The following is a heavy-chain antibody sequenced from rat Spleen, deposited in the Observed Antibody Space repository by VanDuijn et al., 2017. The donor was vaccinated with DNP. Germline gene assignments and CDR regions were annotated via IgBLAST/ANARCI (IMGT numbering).Heavy chain of an antibody. CDR1: GFTFNKYW. CDR3: TTLPYYGSGDY. D-gene: IGHD1-6*01. Sequence: EVQLVESGGDLVQPGRSLKLSCVASGFTFNKYWMTWIRQVPGKGLEWVAAISTGGGNVYYRDSVKGRFTISRDNAKSTLYLQMDSLRSEDTATYYCTTLPYYGSGDYWGQGVMVTVSS. J-gene: IGHJ2*01. V-gene: IGHV5-31*01. CDR2: ISTGGGNV.